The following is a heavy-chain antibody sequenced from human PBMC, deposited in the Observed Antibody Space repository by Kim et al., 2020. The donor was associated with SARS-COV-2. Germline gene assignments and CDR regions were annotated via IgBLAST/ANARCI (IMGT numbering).Heavy chain of an antibody. J-gene: IGHJ6*03. CDR1: GFTFSSYG. Sequence: GGSLRLSCAASGFTFSSYGMHWVRQAPGKGLEWVAVISYDGSNKYYADSVKGRFTISRDNSKNTLYLLMNSLRAEDTAVYHCAKDRDDAWHYCYYMDVWGKGNTVTVAS. V-gene: IGHV3-30*18. CDR2: ISYDGSNK. CDR3: AKDRDDAWHYCYYMDV. D-gene: IGHD2-2*01.